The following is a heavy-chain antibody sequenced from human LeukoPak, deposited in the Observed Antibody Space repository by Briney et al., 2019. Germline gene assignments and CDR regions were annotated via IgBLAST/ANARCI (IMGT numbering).Heavy chain of an antibody. CDR1: GFTFSSYA. D-gene: IGHD2-2*01. CDR2: ISYDGSNK. Sequence: PGGSLRLSCAASGFTFSSYAMHWVRQAPGKGLEWVAVISYDGSNKYYADSVKGRFTISRDNSKNTLYLQMNSLRAEDTAVYYCARDRMPLTGYQLLYDAFDIWGQGTMVTVSS. CDR3: ARDRMPLTGYQLLYDAFDI. V-gene: IGHV3-30-3*01. J-gene: IGHJ3*02.